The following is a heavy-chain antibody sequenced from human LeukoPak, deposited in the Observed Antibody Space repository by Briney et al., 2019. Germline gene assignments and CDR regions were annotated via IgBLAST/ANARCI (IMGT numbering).Heavy chain of an antibody. CDR2: IYYSGST. V-gene: IGHV4-39*07. CDR1: GGSISSGSYY. J-gene: IGHJ4*02. CDR3: ARGVRRGYVSSFFGY. D-gene: IGHD3-16*01. Sequence: PSETLSLTCTVSGGSISSGSYYWGWIRQPPGKGLEWIGNIYYSGSTYYNPSLKSRVSISVDTSKNQFSLKLTSVTAADTAVYYCARGVRRGYVSSFFGYWGQGTLVTVSS.